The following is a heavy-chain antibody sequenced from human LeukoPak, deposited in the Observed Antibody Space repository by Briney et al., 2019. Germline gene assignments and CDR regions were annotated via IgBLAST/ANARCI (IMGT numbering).Heavy chain of an antibody. V-gene: IGHV3-23*01. CDR1: GFTFSSYA. CDR3: AKGSPWATGYFDS. CDR2: ISGSGGST. Sequence: PGGSLRLSCAASGFTFSSYAMSWVRQAPGKGLEWVSTISGSGGSTYYADSVKGRFTISRDNSKNTMYLQMNSLRAEDTAVYYCAKGSPWATGYFDSWGQGTLVTVSS. D-gene: IGHD1-26*01. J-gene: IGHJ4*02.